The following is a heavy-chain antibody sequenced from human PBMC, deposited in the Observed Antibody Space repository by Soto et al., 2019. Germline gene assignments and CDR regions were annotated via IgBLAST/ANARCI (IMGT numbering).Heavy chain of an antibody. V-gene: IGHV4-30-2*01. CDR3: ARAPYGDYGYGMAA. CDR2: TYHSGST. D-gene: IGHD4-17*01. CDR1: GGSISSGGYS. J-gene: IGHJ6*02. Sequence: QLQLQESGSGLVKPSQTLSLTCAVSGGSISSGGYSWSWIRQPPGKGLEWIGYTYHSGSTYYNPSLKSRVTISVARSKNQFSLKLSSVTAADTAVSYRARAPYGDYGYGMAAWGQGTTVTVSS.